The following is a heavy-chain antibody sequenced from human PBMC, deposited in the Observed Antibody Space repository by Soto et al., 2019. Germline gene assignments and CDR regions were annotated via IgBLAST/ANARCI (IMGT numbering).Heavy chain of an antibody. CDR2: IYYSGST. V-gene: IGHV4-31*03. Sequence: TLSLTCTVSGGSISSGGYYWSWIRQHPGKGLEWIGYIYYSGSTYYNPSLRSRVTISVDTSKNQFSLKLSSVTAADTAVYYCARAYSSRTYYFDYWGQGTLVTVSS. J-gene: IGHJ4*02. D-gene: IGHD1-26*01. CDR1: GGSISSGGYY. CDR3: ARAYSSRTYYFDY.